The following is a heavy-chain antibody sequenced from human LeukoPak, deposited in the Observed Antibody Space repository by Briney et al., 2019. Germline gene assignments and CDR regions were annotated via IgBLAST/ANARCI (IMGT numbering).Heavy chain of an antibody. D-gene: IGHD3-3*01. CDR1: GYSFTSYW. Sequence: GESLKISCKGSGYSFTSYWIGWVRQVPGKGLEWMGIIYPGDSDTRYSPSFQGQVTISADKSISTAYLQWSSLKASDTAMYYCASSYYDFWSGYYKGAFDIWGQGTMVTVSS. V-gene: IGHV5-51*01. CDR2: IYPGDSDT. J-gene: IGHJ3*02. CDR3: ASSYYDFWSGYYKGAFDI.